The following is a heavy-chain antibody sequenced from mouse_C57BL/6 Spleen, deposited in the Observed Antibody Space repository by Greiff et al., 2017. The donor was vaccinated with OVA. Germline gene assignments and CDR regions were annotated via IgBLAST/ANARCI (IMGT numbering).Heavy chain of an antibody. V-gene: IGHV1-82*01. CDR3: ARGDYYGSSLDY. D-gene: IGHD1-1*01. J-gene: IGHJ2*01. CDR2: IYPGDGDT. Sequence: QVQLQQSGPELVKPGASVKISCKASGYAFSSSWMNWVKQRPGKGLEWIGRIYPGDGDTNYNGKFKGKATLTADKSSSPAYMQLSSLTSEDSAVYFCARGDYYGSSLDYWGQGTTLTVSS. CDR1: GYAFSSSW.